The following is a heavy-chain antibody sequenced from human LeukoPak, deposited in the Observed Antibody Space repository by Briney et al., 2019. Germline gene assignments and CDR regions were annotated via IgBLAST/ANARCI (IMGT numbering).Heavy chain of an antibody. CDR1: GGTFSSYA. D-gene: IGHD6-13*01. J-gene: IGHJ6*03. CDR2: IIPIFGTA. V-gene: IGHV1-69*05. Sequence: GASVKVSCKASGGTFSSYAISWVRQAPGQGLEWMGGIIPIFGTANYAQKFQERVTITRDMSTSTAYMELSSLRSEDTAVYYCAAAIDSYYYYMDVWGKGTTVTVSS. CDR3: AAAIDSYYYYMDV.